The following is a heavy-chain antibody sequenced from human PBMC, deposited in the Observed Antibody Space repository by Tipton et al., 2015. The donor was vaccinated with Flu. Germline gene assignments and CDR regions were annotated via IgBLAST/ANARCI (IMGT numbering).Heavy chain of an antibody. CDR1: GYSISSGYY. V-gene: IGHV4-38-2*01. J-gene: IGHJ5*02. CDR2: IYHSGST. Sequence: LRLSCAVSGYSISSGYYWGWIRQPPGKGLEWIGSIYHSGSTYYNPSLKSRVTISVDTSKNRFSLKLSSVTAADTAVYYCARRYCSGGSCVTGWFDPWGQGTLVTVSS. CDR3: ARRYCSGGSCVTGWFDP. D-gene: IGHD2-15*01.